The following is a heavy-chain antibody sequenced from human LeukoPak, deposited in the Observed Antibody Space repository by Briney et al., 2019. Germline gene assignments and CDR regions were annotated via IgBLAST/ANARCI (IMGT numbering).Heavy chain of an antibody. Sequence: GASVKVSCKASGYTFTGYYMHWVRQAPGQGLEWMGWISAYNGNTNYAQKLQGRVTMTTDTSTSTAYMELRSLRSDDTAVYYCARDLYDSSGYPVPFDYWGQGTLVTVSS. CDR1: GYTFTGYY. CDR3: ARDLYDSSGYPVPFDY. J-gene: IGHJ4*02. CDR2: ISAYNGNT. V-gene: IGHV1-18*04. D-gene: IGHD3-22*01.